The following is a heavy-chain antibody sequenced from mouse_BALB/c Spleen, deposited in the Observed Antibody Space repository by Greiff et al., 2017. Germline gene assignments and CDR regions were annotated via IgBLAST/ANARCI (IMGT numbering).Heavy chain of an antibody. CDR3: ARDLITAPCMDY. CDR2: ISSGGSYT. D-gene: IGHD2-4*01. Sequence: EVQRVESGGGLVKPGGSLKLSCAASGFTFSSYAMSWVRQSPEKRLEWVAEISSGGSYTYYPDTVTGRFTISRDNAKNTLYLEMSSLRSEDTAMYYCARDLITAPCMDYWGQGTSVTVSS. CDR1: GFTFSSYA. J-gene: IGHJ4*01. V-gene: IGHV5-9-4*01.